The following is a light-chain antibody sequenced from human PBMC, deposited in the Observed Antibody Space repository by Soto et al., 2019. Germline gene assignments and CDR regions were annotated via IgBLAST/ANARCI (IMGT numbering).Light chain of an antibody. CDR1: QGISSY. Sequence: IQLTQSPSSLSASVGDRVTITCRASQGISSYLAWYQQKPGKAPKFLIYAASTLQRGVPSRFSGSGSGTDFTLTISSLQPEEFATYFCQQLKSYPPTFGQGTELEIK. V-gene: IGKV1-9*01. CDR3: QQLKSYPPT. J-gene: IGKJ2*01. CDR2: AAS.